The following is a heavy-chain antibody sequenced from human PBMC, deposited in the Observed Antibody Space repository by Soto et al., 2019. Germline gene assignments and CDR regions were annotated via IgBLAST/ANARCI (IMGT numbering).Heavy chain of an antibody. CDR3: SYLGGHPALPPFDS. CDR2: ITGSGDTT. D-gene: IGHD1-26*01. J-gene: IGHJ4*02. Sequence: DVQLLASGGGLVQPGGSLRLSCAASGFSFTTYTMSWVRQAPAKGLEWVSAITGSGDTTHYADSAKGRFTISRDNSKNTLFLQMDSLRDVDTAVYYCSYLGGHPALPPFDSWGQGTLVTVSS. CDR1: GFSFTTYT. V-gene: IGHV3-23*01.